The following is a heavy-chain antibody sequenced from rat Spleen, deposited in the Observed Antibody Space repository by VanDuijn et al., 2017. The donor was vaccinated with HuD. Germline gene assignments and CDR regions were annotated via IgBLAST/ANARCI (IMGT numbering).Heavy chain of an antibody. D-gene: IGHD1-11*01. CDR1: GFTFSDYY. V-gene: IGHV5-25*01. CDR2: ISTGGANI. CDR3: GRRGNYGGFGGIRDA. J-gene: IGHJ2*01. Sequence: EVQLVESDGGLVQPGRSLRLSCAASGFTFSDYYMAWVRQAPTKGLEWVATISTGGANIYYRDSVQGRFTISRDNAKSTLYLQVDSLRSEDTATYYGGRRGNYGGFGGIRDAGGQGVMVTVSS.